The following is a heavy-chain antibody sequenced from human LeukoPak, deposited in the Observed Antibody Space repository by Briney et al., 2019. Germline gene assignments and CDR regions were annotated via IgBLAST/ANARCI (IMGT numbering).Heavy chain of an antibody. J-gene: IGHJ4*02. D-gene: IGHD4-17*01. V-gene: IGHV4-59*12. CDR1: GGSISSYY. Sequence: PSETLSLTCTVSGGSISSYYWSWIRQPPGKGLEWIGYIYDSGSTNYNPSLKSRVTISVDTSKNQFSLKLSSVTAADTAVYYCARSPYGDYVGHWGQGTLVTVSS. CDR2: IYDSGST. CDR3: ARSPYGDYVGH.